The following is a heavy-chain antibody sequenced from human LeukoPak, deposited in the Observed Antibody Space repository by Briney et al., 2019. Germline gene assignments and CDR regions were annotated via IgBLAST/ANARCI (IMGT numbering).Heavy chain of an antibody. Sequence: GASVKVSCKASGYRFTDYYMHWVRQAPGQGLEWMGWINSNSGGTNYAQKFQGRVTVTRDTSISTAYMELSRLGSDDSAVYYCARDHGGNSFLWFDPWGQGTLVTVSS. CDR1: GYRFTDYY. D-gene: IGHD4-23*01. J-gene: IGHJ5*02. V-gene: IGHV1-2*02. CDR3: ARDHGGNSFLWFDP. CDR2: INSNSGGT.